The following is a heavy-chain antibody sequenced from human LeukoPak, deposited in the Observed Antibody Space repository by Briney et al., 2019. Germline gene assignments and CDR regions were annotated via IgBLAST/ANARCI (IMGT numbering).Heavy chain of an antibody. CDR1: GFTFSSYS. D-gene: IGHD5-18*01. V-gene: IGHV3-21*01. J-gene: IGHJ6*02. CDR3: ARDSGWGYSYGQRWDYYSYGMDV. Sequence: GGSLRLSCAASGFTFSSYSMNWVRQAPGKGLEWVSSISSSSSYIYYADSVKGRFTISRDNAKNSLYLQMNSLRAEDTAVYYCARDSGWGYSYGQRWDYYSYGMDVWGQGTTVTVSS. CDR2: ISSSSSYI.